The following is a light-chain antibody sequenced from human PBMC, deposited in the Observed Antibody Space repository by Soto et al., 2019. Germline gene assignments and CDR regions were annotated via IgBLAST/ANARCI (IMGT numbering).Light chain of an antibody. J-gene: IGKJ2*01. CDR1: QSLLHSNGYNY. CDR3: MQALQTPPT. CDR2: LGS. V-gene: IGKV2-28*01. Sequence: DIVMTQSPLSLPVTPGEPASISCRSSQSLLHSNGYNYLDWYLQKPGQSPRLLIYLGSNRASGVPDRFSGSGSGTDFTLKISRVEAEDVGVYYCMQALQTPPTFGQGTKLEIK.